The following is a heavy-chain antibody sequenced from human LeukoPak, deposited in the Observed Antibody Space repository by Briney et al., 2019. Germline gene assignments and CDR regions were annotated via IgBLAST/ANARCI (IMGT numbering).Heavy chain of an antibody. V-gene: IGHV4-61*10. CDR1: GGSISSGSYY. Sequence: SETLSLTCTVSGGSISSGSYYWSWIRQPAGKGLEWIGRIYYSGSTNYNPSLKSRVTISVDTSKNQFSLKLSSVTAADTAVYYCARDFGGSSGWLDYWGQGTLVTVSS. CDR2: IYYSGST. J-gene: IGHJ4*02. CDR3: ARDFGGSSGWLDY. D-gene: IGHD6-19*01.